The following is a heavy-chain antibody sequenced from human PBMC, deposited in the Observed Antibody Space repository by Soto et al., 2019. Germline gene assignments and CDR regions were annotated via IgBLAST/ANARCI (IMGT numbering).Heavy chain of an antibody. CDR1: GDTLTELS. V-gene: IGHV1-24*01. J-gene: IGHJ4*02. CDR3: ATLPPTVVTGDY. D-gene: IGHD7-27*01. CDR2: FDPEDGET. Sequence: SSVKASSKVSGDTLTELSMHCVRQAPAKGLEWRGGFDPEDGETIYAQKFQGRVTMTEDTSTDTAYMELGGLRFEDTAGYYWATLPPTVVTGDYWGKGTPVTVSS.